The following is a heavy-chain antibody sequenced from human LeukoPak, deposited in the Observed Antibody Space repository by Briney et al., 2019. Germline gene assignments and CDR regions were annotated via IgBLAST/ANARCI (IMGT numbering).Heavy chain of an antibody. Sequence: PGGSLRLSCAASGFTFSSYDMHWVRQAPGKGLEWVAFIRYDGSNKYYADSVKGRFTISRDNSKNTLYLQMNSLRTEDTAVYYCAKVEVVGTTDYWYFDLWGRGTLVTVSS. D-gene: IGHD1-26*01. CDR2: IRYDGSNK. CDR1: GFTFSSYD. CDR3: AKVEVVGTTDYWYFDL. V-gene: IGHV3-30*02. J-gene: IGHJ2*01.